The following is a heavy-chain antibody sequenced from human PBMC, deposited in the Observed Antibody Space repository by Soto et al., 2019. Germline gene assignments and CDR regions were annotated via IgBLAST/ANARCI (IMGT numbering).Heavy chain of an antibody. D-gene: IGHD3-10*01. J-gene: IGHJ5*02. CDR2: INPSGGRT. CDR3: ARDGCITATCAGGGNWFDP. Sequence: QVQLVQSGAEVKKPGASVKVSCKASGYTFTSYFMHWVRQAPGQGLEWMGIINPSGGRTTYAQKFQGRVTMTRDTSTSTVYMELSSLSSEDTAVYYCARDGCITATCAGGGNWFDPWGQGTPVTVSS. V-gene: IGHV1-46*01. CDR1: GYTFTSYF.